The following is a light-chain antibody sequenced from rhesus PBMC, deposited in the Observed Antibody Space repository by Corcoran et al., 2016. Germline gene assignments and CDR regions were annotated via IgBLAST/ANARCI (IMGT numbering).Light chain of an antibody. V-gene: IGKV1-69*01. Sequence: DIQMTQSPSSLSASIGDRVTITCRASQGINDYLAWYQRKPGKAPNLLIYRASNLQTGVPSRFSGGGSGTDFTLTISSLQSEDIATYYCQQHEKSPYSFGQGTKVEIK. CDR2: RAS. CDR1: QGINDY. CDR3: QQHEKSPYS. J-gene: IGKJ2*01.